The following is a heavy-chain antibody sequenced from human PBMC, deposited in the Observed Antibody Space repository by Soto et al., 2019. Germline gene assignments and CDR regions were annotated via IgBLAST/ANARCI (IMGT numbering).Heavy chain of an antibody. D-gene: IGHD3-9*01. J-gene: IGHJ3*02. Sequence: QVQLQESGPGLVKPSQTLSLTCTVSGGSISSGDYYWSWIRQPPGKGLEWIGYIYYSGSTYYNPSLKSRVTISVDTSKNQFSLKLSSVTAADTAVYYCASFLPSSRYFDWLTPNDAFDIWGQETMVTVSS. CDR2: IYYSGST. V-gene: IGHV4-30-4*01. CDR1: GGSISSGDYY. CDR3: ASFLPSSRYFDWLTPNDAFDI.